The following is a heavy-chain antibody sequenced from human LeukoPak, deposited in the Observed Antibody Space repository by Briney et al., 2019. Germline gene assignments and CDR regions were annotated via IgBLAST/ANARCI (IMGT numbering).Heavy chain of an antibody. CDR3: ARVRKDGDYLDYYYYGMDV. D-gene: IGHD4-17*01. CDR2: VSYDGIIK. V-gene: IGHV3-30*04. J-gene: IGHJ6*02. CDR1: GFTFSGCA. Sequence: GRSLRLSCATSGFTFSGCAMHWVRQAPGKGLEWVAVVSYDGIIKYYADSVKGRFTISRDNAKNSLYLQMNSLRAEDTAVYYCARVRKDGDYLDYYYYGMDVWGQGTTVTVSS.